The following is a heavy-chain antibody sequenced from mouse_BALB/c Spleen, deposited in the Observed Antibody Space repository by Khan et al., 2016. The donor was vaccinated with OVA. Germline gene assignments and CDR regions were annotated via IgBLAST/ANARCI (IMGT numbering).Heavy chain of an antibody. J-gene: IGHJ3*01. CDR3: ARGDDFFAY. V-gene: IGHV1-18*01. D-gene: IGHD2-12*01. CDR1: GYSFTAYY. CDR2: ITPNTDNT. Sequence: VQLQQSGPDLVKTGASVKISCKASGYSFTAYYMNWVKLSHGKSLECIGRITPNTDNTNYNQKFKGKAILTVDTSSSPAYMELRSLTSEDAAVYCGARGDDFFAYWGQGTLVTVSA.